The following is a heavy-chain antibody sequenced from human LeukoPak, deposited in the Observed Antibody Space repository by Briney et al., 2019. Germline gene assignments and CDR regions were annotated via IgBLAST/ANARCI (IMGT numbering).Heavy chain of an antibody. J-gene: IGHJ1*01. V-gene: IGHV3-64D*08. Sequence: GGSLRLSCSAAGFSFSSHAMHWVRQAPGKGLEYVSTINDDGGLTYYADSVKGRFTISRDNSKNTVYLQMNNLRPDDSAVYNCLKGGCSTIGPPKHWGGGPVVSVSS. CDR3: LKGGCSTIGPPKH. CDR1: GFSFSSHA. CDR2: INDDGGLT. D-gene: IGHD3/OR15-3a*01.